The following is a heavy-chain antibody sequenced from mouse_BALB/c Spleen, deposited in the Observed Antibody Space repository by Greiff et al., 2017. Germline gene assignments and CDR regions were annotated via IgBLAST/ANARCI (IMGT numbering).Heavy chain of an antibody. J-gene: IGHJ2*01. CDR3: ARDDGYYVDY. Sequence: VKLEESGPGLVKPSQSLSLTCTVTGYSITSDYAWNWIRQFPGNKLEWMGYISYSGSTSYNPSLKSRISITRDTSKNQFFLQLNSVTTEDTATYYCARDDGYYVDYWGQGTTLTVSS. V-gene: IGHV3-2*02. CDR2: ISYSGST. CDR1: GYSITSDYA. D-gene: IGHD2-3*01.